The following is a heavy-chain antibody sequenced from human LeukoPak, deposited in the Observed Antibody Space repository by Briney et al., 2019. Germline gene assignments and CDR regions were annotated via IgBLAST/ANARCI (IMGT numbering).Heavy chain of an antibody. D-gene: IGHD3-22*01. J-gene: IGHJ4*02. CDR2: ISWNSDLI. CDR3: TKSPSFTLGGGYLDS. V-gene: IGHV3-9*03. Sequence: GGSLRLSCVGSGFMFNDYVMHWVRQVPGEGLEWVSGISWNSDLIGYADSVKGRFTISRDNDRNTLHLQMNSLRVEDMAFYYCTKSPSFTLGGGYLDSWGQGSLVTVSS. CDR1: GFMFNDYV.